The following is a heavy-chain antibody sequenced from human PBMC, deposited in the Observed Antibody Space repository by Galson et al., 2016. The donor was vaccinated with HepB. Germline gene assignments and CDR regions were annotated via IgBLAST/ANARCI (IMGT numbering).Heavy chain of an antibody. CDR2: IRDSGA. CDR3: ARDPTYSSTYNWFDP. V-gene: IGHV3-23*01. Sequence: SLRLSCAASGFTVSGYVMTWVRQAPGQGLEWVSAIRDSGAFYADSVKGRFTISRDDSKNTLYLQMNSLRAEDTAVYYCARDPTYSSTYNWFDPWGQGTLVTVSS. CDR1: GFTVSGYV. J-gene: IGHJ5*02. D-gene: IGHD6-6*01.